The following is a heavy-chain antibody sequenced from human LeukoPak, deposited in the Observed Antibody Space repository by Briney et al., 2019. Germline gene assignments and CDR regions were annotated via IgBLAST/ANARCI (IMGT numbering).Heavy chain of an antibody. J-gene: IGHJ5*02. CDR1: GGSISSSNW. CDR3: AGDYGYCSGGSCYSS. Sequence: SETLSLTCAVSGGSISSSNWWSWVRQPPGKGLEWIGEIYHSGSTNYNPSLKSRVTISVDKSKNQFSLKLSSVTAADTAVYYCAGDYGYCSGGSCYSSWGQGTLVTVSS. V-gene: IGHV4-4*02. D-gene: IGHD2-15*01. CDR2: IYHSGST.